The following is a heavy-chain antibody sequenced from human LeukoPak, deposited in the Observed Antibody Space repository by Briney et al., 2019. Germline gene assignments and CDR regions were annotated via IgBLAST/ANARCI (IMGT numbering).Heavy chain of an antibody. Sequence: PGGSLRLSCAASGFTFSSYAMSWVRQAPGKELEWIGYIFYSGNTNSNPSLKSRVTISLDTSKSQFSLKLNSVTAADTAVYYCARRVAVRPRYAFDIWGQGTMVTVSS. D-gene: IGHD6-6*01. CDR1: GFTFSSYA. CDR2: IFYSGNT. J-gene: IGHJ3*02. V-gene: IGHV4-59*01. CDR3: ARRVAVRPRYAFDI.